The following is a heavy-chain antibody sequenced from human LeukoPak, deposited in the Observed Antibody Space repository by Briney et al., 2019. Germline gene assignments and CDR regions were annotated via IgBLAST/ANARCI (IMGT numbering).Heavy chain of an antibody. V-gene: IGHV1-69*04. CDR1: GGTFSSYA. CDR3: ARAGDDSSGYYYYDY. D-gene: IGHD3-22*01. Sequence: APVKVSCKASGGTFSSYAISWVRQAPGQGLEWMGRIIPIFGIANYAQKFQGRVTITADKSTSTAYMELSSLRSEDTAVYYCARAGDDSSGYYYYDYWGQGTLVTVSS. CDR2: IIPIFGIA. J-gene: IGHJ4*02.